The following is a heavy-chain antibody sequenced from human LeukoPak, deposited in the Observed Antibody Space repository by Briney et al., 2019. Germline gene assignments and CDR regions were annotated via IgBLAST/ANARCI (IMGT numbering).Heavy chain of an antibody. CDR3: AKAASSSWPSYYYGMDV. V-gene: IGHV3-23*01. D-gene: IGHD6-13*01. J-gene: IGHJ6*02. CDR2: IRSAVETT. Sequence: GGSLRLSCAASRFTMSHYGVSWVRQAPGKGLEWISGIRSAVETTHYADSVKGRFTISKDNSKNTVYLQMSSLRVDDTAVYYCAKAASSSWPSYYYGMDVWGQGTTVTVSS. CDR1: RFTMSHYG.